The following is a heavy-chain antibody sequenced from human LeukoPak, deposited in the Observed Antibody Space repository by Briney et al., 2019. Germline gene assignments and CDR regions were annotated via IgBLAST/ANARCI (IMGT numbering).Heavy chain of an antibody. V-gene: IGHV1-69*05. Sequence: SVKVSCKASGGTFSSYAISWVRQAPGQGLEWMGGIIPIFGTANYAQKFQGRVTITTDESTSTAYMELSSLRSEDTAVYYCARGFGSSFYDAFDIWGQGTMVTVSS. CDR1: GGTFSSYA. CDR2: IIPIFGTA. J-gene: IGHJ3*02. CDR3: ARGFGSSFYDAFDI. D-gene: IGHD6-13*01.